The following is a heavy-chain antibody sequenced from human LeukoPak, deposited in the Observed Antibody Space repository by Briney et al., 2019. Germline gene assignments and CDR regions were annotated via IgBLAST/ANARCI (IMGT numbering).Heavy chain of an antibody. CDR1: GYTFTGYY. D-gene: IGHD6-13*01. CDR2: INPNSGGT. Sequence: GASVKVSCKASGYTFTGYYMHWVRQAPGQGLEWMGWINPNSGGTNYAQKFQGRVTMTRDTSISTAYMELSRLRSDDTAVYYCATDSSSWFLTFDYWGQGTLVTVSS. CDR3: ATDSSSWFLTFDY. J-gene: IGHJ4*02. V-gene: IGHV1-2*02.